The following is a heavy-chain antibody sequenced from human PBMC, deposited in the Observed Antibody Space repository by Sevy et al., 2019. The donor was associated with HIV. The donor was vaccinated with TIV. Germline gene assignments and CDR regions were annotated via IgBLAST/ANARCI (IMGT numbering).Heavy chain of an antibody. V-gene: IGHV1-18*01. CDR1: GFSFSSYG. CDR3: ARVPTYYYGSSTYFDY. CDR2: IGVYNGNS. J-gene: IGHJ4*02. Sequence: GGSLRLSCKASGFSFSSYGFTWVRQAPGQGLEWMGWIGVYNGNSNSAQRLQGRVTLTTDTSTSTVYMELSGLNSYDTAVYYCARVPTYYYGSSTYFDYWGQGTPVTVSS. D-gene: IGHD3-10*01.